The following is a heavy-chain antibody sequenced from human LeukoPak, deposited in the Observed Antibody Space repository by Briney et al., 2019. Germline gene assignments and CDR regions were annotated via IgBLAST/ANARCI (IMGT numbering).Heavy chain of an antibody. V-gene: IGHV3-21*01. Sequence: MAGGSLRLSCAASGFTFSSYSMNWVCQAPGKGLEWVSSISSSSSYIYYADSVKGRFTISRDNAKNSLYLQMNSLRAEDTAVYYCARDNYDILTGYYHAFDIWGQGTMATVSS. J-gene: IGHJ3*02. CDR3: ARDNYDILTGYYHAFDI. D-gene: IGHD3-9*01. CDR1: GFTFSSYS. CDR2: ISSSSSYI.